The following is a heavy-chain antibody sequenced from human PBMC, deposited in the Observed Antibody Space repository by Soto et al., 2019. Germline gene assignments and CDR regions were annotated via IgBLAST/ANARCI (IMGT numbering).Heavy chain of an antibody. CDR2: IWYDGSNK. J-gene: IGHJ6*03. CDR3: ARDSYYDFWSGYGHYYYYYMDV. CDR1: GFTFSSYG. D-gene: IGHD3-3*01. V-gene: IGHV3-33*01. Sequence: GSLRLSCAASGFTFSSYGMHWVRQAPGKGLEWVAVIWYDGSNKYYADSVKGRFTISRDNSKNTLYLQMNSLRAEDTAVYYCARDSYYDFWSGYGHYYYYYMDVWGKGTTVTVSS.